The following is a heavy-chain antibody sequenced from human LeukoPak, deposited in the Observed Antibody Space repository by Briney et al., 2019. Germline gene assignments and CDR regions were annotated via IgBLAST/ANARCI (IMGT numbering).Heavy chain of an antibody. CDR2: ISSSSSYI. CDR1: GFTFSSYA. CDR3: ARDGGIQLWLLPYYFDY. Sequence: GGSLRLSCAASGFTFSSYAMHWVRQAPGKGLEWVSSISSSSSYIYYADSVKGRFTISRDNAKNSLYLQMNSLRAEDTAVYYCARDGGIQLWLLPYYFDYWGQGTLVTVSS. J-gene: IGHJ4*02. V-gene: IGHV3-21*01. D-gene: IGHD5-18*01.